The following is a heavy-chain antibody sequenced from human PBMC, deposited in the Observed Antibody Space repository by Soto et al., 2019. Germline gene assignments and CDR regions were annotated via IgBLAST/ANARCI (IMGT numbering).Heavy chain of an antibody. J-gene: IGHJ3*02. CDR2: IYYSGST. D-gene: IGHD2-15*01. CDR3: ARSSGVFAFDI. CDR1: GGSISSGGYY. V-gene: IGHV4-31*03. Sequence: PSETLSLTCTVSGGSISSGGYYWSWIRQHPGKGLAWIGYIYYSGSTYYNPSLKRRVTISVDTSKNQFSLKLSSVTAADTAVYYCARSSGVFAFDIWGQGTMVTVSS.